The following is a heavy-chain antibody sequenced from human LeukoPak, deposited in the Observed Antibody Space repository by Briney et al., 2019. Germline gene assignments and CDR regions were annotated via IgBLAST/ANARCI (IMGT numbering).Heavy chain of an antibody. Sequence: GGSLRLSCAASGFTFSSYGMSWVRQAPGKGLEWVSAISGSGGSTYYADSVKGRFTISRDNSKNTLYLQMNSLRAEDTAVYYCAKAYRDGYRMYWYFDLWGRGTLVTVSS. CDR3: AKAYRDGYRMYWYFDL. V-gene: IGHV3-23*01. D-gene: IGHD5-24*01. J-gene: IGHJ2*01. CDR2: ISGSGGST. CDR1: GFTFSSYG.